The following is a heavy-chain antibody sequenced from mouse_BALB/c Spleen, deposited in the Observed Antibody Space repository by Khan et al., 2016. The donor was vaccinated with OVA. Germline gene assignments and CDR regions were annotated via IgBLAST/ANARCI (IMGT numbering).Heavy chain of an antibody. CDR2: IYPGSGST. V-gene: IGHV1-55*01. CDR1: GYNFTSYW. J-gene: IGHJ2*01. Sequence: QVQLQQPGAELVQPGTSVKLSCKASGYNFTSYWINWVKLRPGQGLEWIGNIYPGSGSTNYNEKFKSKATLTVDTSSSTADMQLSSLASEYSARYYCARRGDCGLGYFDDWGQGTTLTVSS. CDR3: ARRGDCGLGYFDD.